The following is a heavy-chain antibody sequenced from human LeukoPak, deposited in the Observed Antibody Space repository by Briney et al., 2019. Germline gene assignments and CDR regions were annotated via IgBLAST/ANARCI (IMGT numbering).Heavy chain of an antibody. D-gene: IGHD2-2*01. CDR2: IYTSGST. V-gene: IGHV4-4*07. CDR3: AREYRLPPSDYIVVVPAAMADY. J-gene: IGHJ4*02. CDR1: GGSISSYY. Sequence: PSETLSLTCTVSGGSISSYYWSWIRQPAGKGLEWIGRIYTSGSTNYNPSLKSRVTMSVDTSKNQFSLKLSSVTAADTAVYYCAREYRLPPSDYIVVVPAAMADYWGQGTLVTVSS.